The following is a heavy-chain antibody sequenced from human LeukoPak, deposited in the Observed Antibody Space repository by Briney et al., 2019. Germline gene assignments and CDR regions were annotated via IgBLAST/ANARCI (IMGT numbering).Heavy chain of an antibody. J-gene: IGHJ4*02. CDR1: GFSPSTSGVG. D-gene: IGHD4-11*01. CDR2: IYWNDDK. CDR3: AHDSYSNYGIDY. V-gene: IGHV2-5*01. Sequence: SGPTLVNPTQTLTLTCTFSGFSPSTSGVGVGWIRQPPGKALERLALIYWNDDKRYSPSLKSRLTITKDTSKNQVVLTMTNMDPVDTATYYCAHDSYSNYGIDYWGQGTLVTVSS.